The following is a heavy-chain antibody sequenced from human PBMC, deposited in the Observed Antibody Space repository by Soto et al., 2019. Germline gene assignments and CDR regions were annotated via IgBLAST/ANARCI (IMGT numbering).Heavy chain of an antibody. Sequence: ASETLSLTCSVSGGSISRSYWSWIRQSPGKGLEWLGDVYTSGRTNYNPSLKSRVTMSVDTSKNKFSLKLSSVTAADTAVYYCAREGYTSTNWFDPWGQGTLVTVSS. J-gene: IGHJ5*02. CDR2: VYTSGRT. CDR1: GGSISRSY. D-gene: IGHD6-13*01. V-gene: IGHV4-4*07. CDR3: AREGYTSTNWFDP.